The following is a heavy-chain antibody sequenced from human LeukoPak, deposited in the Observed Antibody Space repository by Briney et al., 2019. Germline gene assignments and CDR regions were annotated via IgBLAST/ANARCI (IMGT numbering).Heavy chain of an antibody. D-gene: IGHD6-19*01. V-gene: IGHV3-30-3*01. Sequence: PGGSLRLSCAASGFTFSSYAMHWVRQAPGKGLEWVAVISYDGSNKYYADSVKGRFIISRDNSKNTLYLQMNSLRAEDTAVYYCARGVSSGWYEYWGQGTLVTVSS. CDR3: ARGVSSGWYEY. CDR2: ISYDGSNK. J-gene: IGHJ4*02. CDR1: GFTFSSYA.